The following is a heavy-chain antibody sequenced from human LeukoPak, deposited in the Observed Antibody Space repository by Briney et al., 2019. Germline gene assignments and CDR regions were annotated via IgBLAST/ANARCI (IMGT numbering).Heavy chain of an antibody. CDR3: ARDWRSGGNCFGY. CDR1: GFTFSSYS. Sequence: GESLRLSCSASGFTFSSYSMNWVRQAPGKGLEWASSIYTGSTYVYYAESVKGRFIISRDDAKNTLYLQMSSLRAEDTAVYYCARDWRSGGNCFGYWGQGTLVTVSS. V-gene: IGHV3-21*01. D-gene: IGHD2-15*01. CDR2: IYTGSTYV. J-gene: IGHJ4*02.